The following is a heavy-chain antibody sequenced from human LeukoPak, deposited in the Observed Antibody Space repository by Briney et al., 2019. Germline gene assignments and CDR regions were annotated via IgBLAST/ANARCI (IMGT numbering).Heavy chain of an antibody. CDR2: IYSGGST. V-gene: IGHV3-66*02. CDR3: ARYHYDFWSGYFDY. J-gene: IGHJ4*02. CDR1: GFTVSSNY. Sequence: GGSLRLSCAASGFTVSSNYMCWVRQAPGKGLEWVSVIYSGGSTYYADSVKGRFTISRDNSKNTLYLQMNSLRAEDTAVYYCARYHYDFWSGYFDYWGQGTLVTVSS. D-gene: IGHD3-3*01.